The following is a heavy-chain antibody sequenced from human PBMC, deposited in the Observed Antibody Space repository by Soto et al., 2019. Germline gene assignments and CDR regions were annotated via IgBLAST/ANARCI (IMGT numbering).Heavy chain of an antibody. Sequence: GGSLRLSCAASGFTVSSNYMSWVRQAPGKGLEWVSVIYSGGSTYYADSVKGRFTISRDNSKNTLYLQMNSLRAEDTAVYYCAREKILWFGEEDYYYYYGMDVWGQGTTVTVSS. CDR2: IYSGGST. CDR1: GFTVSSNY. V-gene: IGHV3-53*01. D-gene: IGHD3-10*01. J-gene: IGHJ6*02. CDR3: AREKILWFGEEDYYYYYGMDV.